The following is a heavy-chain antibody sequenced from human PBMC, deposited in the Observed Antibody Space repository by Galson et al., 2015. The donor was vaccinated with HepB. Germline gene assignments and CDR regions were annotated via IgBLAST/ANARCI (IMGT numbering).Heavy chain of an antibody. CDR2: IYSGGST. J-gene: IGHJ2*01. D-gene: IGHD5-18*01. Sequence: SLRLSCAASGFTFSDYYMSWIRQAPGKGLEWVSVIYSGGSTYYADSVKGRFTISRDNSKNTLYLQMNSLRAEDTAVYYCARDARGYSYGLFDWYFDLWGRGTLVTVSS. V-gene: IGHV3-66*02. CDR1: GFTFSDYY. CDR3: ARDARGYSYGLFDWYFDL.